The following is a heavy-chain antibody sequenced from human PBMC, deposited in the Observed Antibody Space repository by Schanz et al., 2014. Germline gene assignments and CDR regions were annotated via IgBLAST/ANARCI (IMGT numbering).Heavy chain of an antibody. CDR1: TFTFSSDW. J-gene: IGHJ5*02. Sequence: VQLVESGGGVVQPGRSLRLSCAASTFTFSSDWMSWVRQAPGKGLEWVANIKQDESEKYYVDSVKGRFTISRDNAKNSLFLHMNSLRAEDTAVYYCVRDILHRVYDSGSPWGQGTLVTVSS. D-gene: IGHD3-10*01. CDR3: VRDILHRVYDSGSP. V-gene: IGHV3-7*04. CDR2: IKQDESEK.